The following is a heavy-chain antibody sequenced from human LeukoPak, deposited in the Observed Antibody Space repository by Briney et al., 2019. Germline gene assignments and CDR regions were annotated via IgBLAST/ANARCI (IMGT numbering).Heavy chain of an antibody. CDR3: ARATFFCGGDCYSGYFDY. Sequence: SETLSLTCTVSGGSISSYYWSWIRQPPGKGLEWIGYIYYSGSTNYNPSLKSRVTISVDTSKNQFSLKLSSVTAADTAVYYCARATFFCGGDCYSGYFDYWGRGTLVTVSS. CDR1: GGSISSYY. J-gene: IGHJ4*02. CDR2: IYYSGST. V-gene: IGHV4-59*08. D-gene: IGHD2-21*02.